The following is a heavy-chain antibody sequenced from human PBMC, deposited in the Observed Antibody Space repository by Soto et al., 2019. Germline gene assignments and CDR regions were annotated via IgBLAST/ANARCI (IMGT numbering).Heavy chain of an antibody. CDR3: ARGLRANRGRDYYGMDV. J-gene: IGHJ6*01. Sequence: QVQLQESGPGLVKPSQTLSLSCTVSGGSISSGGYSWSWIRQHPGEGLEWIGYIFYSGSTYYNPSLKSRVTISVDTSENQFSLRLSSVTAADTAVYYCARGLRANRGRDYYGMDVW. V-gene: IGHV4-31*03. D-gene: IGHD3-10*01. CDR1: GGSISSGGYS. CDR2: IFYSGST.